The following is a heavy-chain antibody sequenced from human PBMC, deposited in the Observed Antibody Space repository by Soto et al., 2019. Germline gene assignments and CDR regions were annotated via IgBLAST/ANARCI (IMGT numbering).Heavy chain of an antibody. CDR2: IYYSGST. D-gene: IGHD3-10*01. CDR1: GGSISSYY. V-gene: IGHV4-59*08. CDR3: ARQEVGDAFDI. Sequence: QVQLQESGPGLVKPSETLSLTCTVSGGSISSYYWSWIRQPPGKGLEWIGYIYYSGSTNYNPSLKSRVPISVDTSKNQFSRKLSSVTAADTAVYHCARQEVGDAFDIWGQGTMVTVSS. J-gene: IGHJ3*02.